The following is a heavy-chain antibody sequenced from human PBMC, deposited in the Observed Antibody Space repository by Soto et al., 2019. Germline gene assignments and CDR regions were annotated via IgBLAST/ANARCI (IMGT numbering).Heavy chain of an antibody. CDR3: AKEGIVGAASPYYYYGMDV. CDR2: ISYDGSNK. D-gene: IGHD1-26*01. J-gene: IGHJ6*02. CDR1: GFTFSSYG. Sequence: GGSLRLSCAASGFTFSSYGMHWVRQSPGKGLEWVAVISYDGSNKYYADSVKGRFTISRDNSKNTLYLQTNSLRAEDTAVYYCAKEGIVGAASPYYYYGMDVWGQGTTVTVSS. V-gene: IGHV3-30*18.